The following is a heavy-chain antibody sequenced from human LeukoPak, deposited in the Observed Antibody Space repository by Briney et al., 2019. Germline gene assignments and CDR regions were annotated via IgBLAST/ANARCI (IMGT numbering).Heavy chain of an antibody. Sequence: SETLSLTCTVSGGSINNYYWSWIRQPAGKGLEWIGRIYTRGSTNYNPSLKSRVTMSVDTSKNQFSLKLSSVTAADTAVYYCVGSSWPHYFDYWGQGTLVTVSS. CDR1: GGSINNYY. CDR3: VGSSWPHYFDY. CDR2: IYTRGST. J-gene: IGHJ4*02. V-gene: IGHV4-4*07. D-gene: IGHD6-13*01.